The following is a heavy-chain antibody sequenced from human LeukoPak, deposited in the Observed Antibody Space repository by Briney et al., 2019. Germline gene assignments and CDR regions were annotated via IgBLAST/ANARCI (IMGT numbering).Heavy chain of an antibody. CDR2: IDPSDSYT. V-gene: IGHV5-10-1*01. Sequence: GESLKISCKGSGYSFTSYWISWVRQMPGKGLEWMGRIDPSDSYTNYSPSFQGHVTISADKSISTAYLQWSSLKASDTAMYYCAGHGDYYDSSDPLDYYYGMDVWGQGTTVTVSS. CDR1: GYSFTSYW. J-gene: IGHJ6*02. CDR3: AGHGDYYDSSDPLDYYYGMDV. D-gene: IGHD3-22*01.